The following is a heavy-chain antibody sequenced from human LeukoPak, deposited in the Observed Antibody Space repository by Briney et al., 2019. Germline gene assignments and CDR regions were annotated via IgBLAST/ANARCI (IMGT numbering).Heavy chain of an antibody. CDR1: GLRFSDVW. CDR2: ILSNAAGATT. CDR3: GDFYNSGSYYP. V-gene: IGHV3-15*07. D-gene: IGHD3-10*01. Sequence: PGGSLRLSCTASGLRFSDVWMNWVRQAPGKGLEWAGRILSNAAGATTDYTAPVKGRFTISRDDSKNILYLEMNSLTTEDTAVYYCGDFYNSGSYYPWGQGTLVTVSS. J-gene: IGHJ5*02.